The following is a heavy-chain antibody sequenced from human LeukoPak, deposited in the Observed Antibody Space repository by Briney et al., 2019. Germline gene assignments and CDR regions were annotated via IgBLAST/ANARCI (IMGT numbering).Heavy chain of an antibody. CDR2: IWNDGSVR. V-gene: IGHV3-33*01. Sequence: GRSLRLSCAASGFTFSTYGLHWVRQAPGKRLEWVAVIWNDGSVRYYADSVKGRFTISRDNSKNTLYLQMNSLRAEDTAVYYCARASGSYDYWGQGTLVTVSS. CDR3: ARASGSYDY. CDR1: GFTFSTYG. J-gene: IGHJ4*02. D-gene: IGHD1-26*01.